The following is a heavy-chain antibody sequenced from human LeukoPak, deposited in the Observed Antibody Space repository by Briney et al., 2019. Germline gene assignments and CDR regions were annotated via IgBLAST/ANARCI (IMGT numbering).Heavy chain of an antibody. D-gene: IGHD2-2*01. J-gene: IGHJ4*02. Sequence: GGSLRLSCAASGFTFSSYAMSWVRQALGKGLEWVSAISGSGGSTYYADSVKGRFTISRDNSKNTLYLQMNSLRAEDTAVYYCAKRFVVVPAAKAAPFDYWGQGTLVTVSS. CDR1: GFTFSSYA. CDR2: ISGSGGST. V-gene: IGHV3-23*01. CDR3: AKRFVVVPAAKAAPFDY.